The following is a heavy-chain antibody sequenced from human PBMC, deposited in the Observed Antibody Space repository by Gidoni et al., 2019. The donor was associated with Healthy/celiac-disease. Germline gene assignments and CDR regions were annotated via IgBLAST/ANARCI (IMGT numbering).Heavy chain of an antibody. Sequence: EVQLVESGGGLVKPGGSMRMSCAASGFTFSSYSMNWVRQAPGKGLEWVSSISSSSSYIYYADSVKGRFTISRDNAKNSLYLQMNSLRAEDTAVYYCARGYSSREVYWGQGTLVTVSS. J-gene: IGHJ4*02. CDR2: ISSSSSYI. CDR3: ARGYSSREVY. V-gene: IGHV3-21*01. D-gene: IGHD6-13*01. CDR1: GFTFSSYS.